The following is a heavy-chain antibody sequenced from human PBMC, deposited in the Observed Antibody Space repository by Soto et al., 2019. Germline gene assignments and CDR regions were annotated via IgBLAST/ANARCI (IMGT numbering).Heavy chain of an antibody. J-gene: IGHJ3*02. CDR2: IIPIFGTA. Sequence: QVQLVQSGAEVKKPGSSVKVSCKASGGTFSSYAISWVRQAPGQGLEWMGGIIPIFGTANYAQKFQGRVTITADESTSTAYMDLSRLRSEDTAVYYCARDQDNWNFDAFDIWGQGTMVTVSS. D-gene: IGHD1-1*01. CDR3: ARDQDNWNFDAFDI. V-gene: IGHV1-69*01. CDR1: GGTFSSYA.